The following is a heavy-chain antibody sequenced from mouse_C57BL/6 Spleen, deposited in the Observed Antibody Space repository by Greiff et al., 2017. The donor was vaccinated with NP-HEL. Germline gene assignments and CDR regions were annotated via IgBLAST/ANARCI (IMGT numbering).Heavy chain of an antibody. V-gene: IGHV1-54*01. CDR2: INPGSGGT. J-gene: IGHJ3*01. Sequence: QVQLQQSGAELVRPGTSVKVSCKASGYAFTNYLIEWVKQRPGQGLEWIGVINPGSGGTNYNEKFKGKATLTADKSSSTAYMQLSSLTSEDSAVYFCARSADGYYWFAYWGQGTLVTVSA. CDR1: GYAFTNYL. CDR3: ARSADGYYWFAY. D-gene: IGHD2-3*01.